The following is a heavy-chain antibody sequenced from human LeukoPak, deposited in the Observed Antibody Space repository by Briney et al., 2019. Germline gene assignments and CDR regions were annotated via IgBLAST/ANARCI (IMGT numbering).Heavy chain of an antibody. Sequence: SETLSLTCTVSGGSITSYYWSWIRQPPGKGLEWIGYIYYSESTNYNPSLKSRVTISVDTSKNQFSLKLSSVTAADTAVYYCARRRDGNYFDYWGQGTPVTVCS. V-gene: IGHV4-59*08. D-gene: IGHD5-24*01. CDR1: GGSITSYY. CDR3: ARRRDGNYFDY. J-gene: IGHJ4*02. CDR2: IYYSEST.